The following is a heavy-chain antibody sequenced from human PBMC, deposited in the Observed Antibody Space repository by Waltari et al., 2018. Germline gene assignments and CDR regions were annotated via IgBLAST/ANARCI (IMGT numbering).Heavy chain of an antibody. V-gene: IGHV4-61*02. J-gene: IGHJ5*02. D-gene: IGHD3-22*01. CDR2: IYTTGRT. Sequence: QVQLQESGPGLVKPSQTLSLTCTVSGASVSGGSYFWNWIRQPAGKGLVWIARIYTTGRTDYNPSLQSRVTISADTSKNGLSLKMSSVTAADTAVYYCARSGYDSTEGWLDPWGPGTLVTVSS. CDR3: ARSGYDSTEGWLDP. CDR1: GASVSGGSYF.